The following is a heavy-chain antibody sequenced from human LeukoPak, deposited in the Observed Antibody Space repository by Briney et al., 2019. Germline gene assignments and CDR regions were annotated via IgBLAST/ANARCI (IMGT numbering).Heavy chain of an antibody. CDR3: ARDGRYRGGWSFDY. CDR1: GYTFTDYY. D-gene: IGHD6-19*01. Sequence: ASVKVSCKASGYTFTDYYLHWVRQAPGQGLEWMAIINPFNGDTTHAQRFQGRLTLTSDTSTSTVDVELTSLRSEDTAVYYCARDGRYRGGWSFDYWGQGTLVTVSS. J-gene: IGHJ4*02. V-gene: IGHV1-46*01. CDR2: INPFNGDT.